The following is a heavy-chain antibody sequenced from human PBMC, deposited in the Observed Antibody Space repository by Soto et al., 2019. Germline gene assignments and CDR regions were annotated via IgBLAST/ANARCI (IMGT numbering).Heavy chain of an antibody. CDR2: IWYDGSNK. J-gene: IGHJ4*02. CDR1: GFTFSSYG. D-gene: IGHD6-19*01. CDR3: ARESPIAVAGKGDY. Sequence: GGSLRLSCAASGFTFSSYGMHWVRQAPGKGLEWVAVIWYDGSNKYYADSVKGRFTISRDNSKNTLYLQMNSLRAEDTAVYYCARESPIAVAGKGDYWGQGTLVTVSS. V-gene: IGHV3-33*01.